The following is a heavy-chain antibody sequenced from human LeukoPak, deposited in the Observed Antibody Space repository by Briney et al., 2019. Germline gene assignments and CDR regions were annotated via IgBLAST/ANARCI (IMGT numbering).Heavy chain of an antibody. CDR1: GFTFDDYA. CDR3: AKSSSHYGGAFDY. V-gene: IGHV3-9*03. J-gene: IGHJ4*02. CDR2: ISWNSGSI. Sequence: PGRSLRLSCAASGFTFDDYAMHWVRQAPGKGLEWVSGISWNSGSIGYADSVKGRFTISRDNAKNSLYLQMNSLRAEDMALYYCAKSSSHYGGAFDYWGPGTLVTVSS. D-gene: IGHD4-23*01.